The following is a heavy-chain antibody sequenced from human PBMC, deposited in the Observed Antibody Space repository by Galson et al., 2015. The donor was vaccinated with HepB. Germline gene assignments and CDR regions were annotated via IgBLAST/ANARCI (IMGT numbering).Heavy chain of an antibody. D-gene: IGHD6-13*01. Sequence: SLRLSCAASGFTFKNYGMHWVRQAPGKGLEWVALIWHDGRYQYYADSVKGRFTISRDNSKNTLYLQMNSLRAEDTALYYCAREATIAAPACLDLWGQGTLVTVSS. CDR2: IWHDGRYQ. V-gene: IGHV3-33*01. CDR3: AREATIAAPACLDL. CDR1: GFTFKNYG. J-gene: IGHJ5*02.